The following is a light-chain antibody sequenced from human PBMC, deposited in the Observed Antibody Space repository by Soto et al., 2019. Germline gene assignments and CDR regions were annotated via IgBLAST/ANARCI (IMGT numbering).Light chain of an antibody. J-gene: IGLJ7*01. Sequence: QSALTQPASVSGSPGQSITLSCIGTSTDVGSHDLVSWYQQHPGKAHKLMIFEVNKRPSGVTNRFSASKSGNTASLTISGLQAEDEADYYCCSYAGTSTPVVFGGGTQLTVL. CDR3: CSYAGTSTPVV. V-gene: IGLV2-23*02. CDR2: EVN. CDR1: STDVGSHDL.